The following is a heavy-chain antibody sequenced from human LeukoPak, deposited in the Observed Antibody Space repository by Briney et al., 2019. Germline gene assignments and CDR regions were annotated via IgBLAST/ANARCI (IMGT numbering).Heavy chain of an antibody. V-gene: IGHV3-30*04. D-gene: IGHD1-26*01. Sequence: QPGRSLRLSCAASGFTSSSYAMHWVRQAPGKGLEWVAVISYDGSNKYYADSVKGRFTISRDNSKNTLYLQMNSLRAEDTAVYYCARASIRLGYATTTYYYYGMDVWGKGTTVTVSS. CDR2: ISYDGSNK. J-gene: IGHJ6*04. CDR1: GFTSSSYA. CDR3: ARASIRLGYATTTYYYYGMDV.